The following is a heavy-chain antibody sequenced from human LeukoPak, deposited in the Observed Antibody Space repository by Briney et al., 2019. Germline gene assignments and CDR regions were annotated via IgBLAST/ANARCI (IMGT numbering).Heavy chain of an antibody. Sequence: GGSLRLSCAASGFTFSSYAMSWVRQAPGKGLEWVSVIYSGGSTYYADSVKGRFTISRDNSKNTLYLQMNSLRAEDTAVYYCARLSDTALAFDIWGQGTMVTVSS. D-gene: IGHD5-18*01. V-gene: IGHV3-53*01. CDR3: ARLSDTALAFDI. CDR1: GFTFSSYA. J-gene: IGHJ3*02. CDR2: IYSGGST.